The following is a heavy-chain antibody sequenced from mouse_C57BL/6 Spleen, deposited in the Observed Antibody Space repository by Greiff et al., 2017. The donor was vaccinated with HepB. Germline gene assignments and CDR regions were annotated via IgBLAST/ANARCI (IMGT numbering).Heavy chain of an antibody. Sequence: EVQLVESEGGLVQPGRSMKLSCTASGFTFSDYYMAWVRQVPEKGLEWVANINYDGSSTYYLDSLKSRFIISRDNAKNILYLQMSSLKSEDTATYYCAREGLGSYAMDYWGQGTSVTVSS. CDR3: AREGLGSYAMDY. CDR1: GFTFSDYY. CDR2: INYDGSST. V-gene: IGHV5-16*01. J-gene: IGHJ4*01. D-gene: IGHD3-1*01.